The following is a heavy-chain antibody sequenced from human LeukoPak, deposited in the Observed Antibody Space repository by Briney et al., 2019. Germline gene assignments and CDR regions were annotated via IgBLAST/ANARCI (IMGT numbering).Heavy chain of an antibody. V-gene: IGHV3-64*01. D-gene: IGHD2-2*02. CDR1: GFTVSTYA. CDR2: ISHDGSST. CDR3: ARSRYCSTITCYTSPNWFDP. J-gene: IGHJ5*02. Sequence: PGGSLRLSCAASGFTVSTYAMHWVRQSPGKGLEYISAISHDGSSTYYANSVKGRFTISRDNSKNTLYLQMGSLRAEDMAVYYCARSRYCSTITCYTSPNWFDPWGQGTLVTVSS.